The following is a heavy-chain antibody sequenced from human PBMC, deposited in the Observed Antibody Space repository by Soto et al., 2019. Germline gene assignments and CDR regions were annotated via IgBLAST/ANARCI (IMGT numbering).Heavy chain of an antibody. D-gene: IGHD2-8*01. Sequence: VQLVESGGGLVQPGGSLRLSCAASGFTFSSYWMHWVRQAPGKGLEWVSRISSDGSATNYADSVKGRFTISRDNAKNTLYLQMNSLRAEDTAVYYCARYPSCTKALCYLPVWGQWTTVTVSS. CDR1: GFTFSSYW. J-gene: IGHJ6*02. CDR2: ISSDGSAT. CDR3: ARYPSCTKALCYLPV. V-gene: IGHV3-74*01.